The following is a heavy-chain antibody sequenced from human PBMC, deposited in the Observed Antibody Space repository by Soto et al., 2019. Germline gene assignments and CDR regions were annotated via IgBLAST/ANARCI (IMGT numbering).Heavy chain of an antibody. CDR2: IYYSGST. CDR3: ARGYEYSSSFSDYYYGMDV. J-gene: IGHJ6*02. V-gene: IGHV4-61*01. CDR1: GGSVSSGSYY. Sequence: QVQLQESGPGLVKPSGTLSLTCTVSGGSVSSGSYYWSWIRQPPGKGLEWIGYIYYSGSTNYNPSLKSRVTISVDTSKNQFSLKLSSVTAADTAVYYCARGYEYSSSFSDYYYGMDVWGQGTTVTVSS. D-gene: IGHD6-6*01.